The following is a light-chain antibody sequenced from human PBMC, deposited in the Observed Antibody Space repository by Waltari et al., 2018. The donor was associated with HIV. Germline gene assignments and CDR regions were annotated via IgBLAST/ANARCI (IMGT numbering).Light chain of an antibody. Sequence: DIQMTQSLSTLSASMGDRVSITCRASQSISNWLAWYQQKPGQAPKLLIYRASTLESGVPSRFSGSGSGTEFTLTINNLQPDDFATYYCQQYSAFPWTFGQGAK. CDR2: RAS. J-gene: IGKJ1*01. V-gene: IGKV1-5*03. CDR1: QSISNW. CDR3: QQYSAFPWT.